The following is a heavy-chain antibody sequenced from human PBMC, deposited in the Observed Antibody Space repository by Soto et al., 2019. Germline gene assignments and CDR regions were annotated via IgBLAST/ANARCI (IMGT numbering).Heavy chain of an antibody. V-gene: IGHV3-7*05. J-gene: IGHJ6*02. CDR3: ASSWFVSSLAV. Sequence: GGSLRLSCAGSGFTFSNYWMSWVRQAPGKGLEWVANIKQDGSEKHYVDSVKGRFTISRDNAKNSMFLQMNSLRVEDTAVYYCASSWFVSSLAVWGQGTTVTVSS. CDR1: GFTFSNYW. D-gene: IGHD3-10*01. CDR2: IKQDGSEK.